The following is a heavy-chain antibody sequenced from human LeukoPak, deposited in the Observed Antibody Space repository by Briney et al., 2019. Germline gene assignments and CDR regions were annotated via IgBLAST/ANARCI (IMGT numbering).Heavy chain of an antibody. J-gene: IGHJ4*02. CDR3: ARGLWFGDENPPYFDY. Sequence: SETLSLTCAVYGGSFSGYYWSWIRQPPGKGLEWIGEINHSGSTNYNPSLKSRVTISVDTSKNQFSLKLSSVTAADTVLYYCARGLWFGDENPPYFDYWGQGTLVTVSS. D-gene: IGHD3-10*01. V-gene: IGHV4-34*01. CDR2: INHSGST. CDR1: GGSFSGYY.